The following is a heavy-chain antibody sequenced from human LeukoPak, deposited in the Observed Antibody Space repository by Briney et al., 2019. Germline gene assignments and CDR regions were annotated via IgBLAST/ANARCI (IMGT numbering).Heavy chain of an antibody. J-gene: IGHJ4*02. CDR2: IYYSGST. CDR3: ARVGWTHALGY. V-gene: IGHV4-59*01. CDR1: GGSISSYY. D-gene: IGHD2-15*01. Sequence: KPSETLSLTCTVSGGSISSYYWSWIRQPPGKGLEWIGYIYYSGSTNYNPSLKSRVTISVDTSKNQFSLKLSSVTAADTAVYYCARVGWTHALGYWGQGTLVTVSS.